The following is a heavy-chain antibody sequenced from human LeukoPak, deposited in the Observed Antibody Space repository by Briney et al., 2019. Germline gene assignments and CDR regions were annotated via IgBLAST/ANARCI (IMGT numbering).Heavy chain of an antibody. J-gene: IGHJ4*02. V-gene: IGHV4-34*01. CDR2: INHSGST. CDR1: GGSFSGYY. Sequence: SETLSLTCAVYGGSFSGYYWSWIRQPPGKGLEWIGEINHSGSTNYNPSLKSRVTISVDTSKNQFSLKLSSVTAADTAVYYCATQERTITIFGGPFDYWGQGTLVTVSS. D-gene: IGHD3-3*01. CDR3: ATQERTITIFGGPFDY.